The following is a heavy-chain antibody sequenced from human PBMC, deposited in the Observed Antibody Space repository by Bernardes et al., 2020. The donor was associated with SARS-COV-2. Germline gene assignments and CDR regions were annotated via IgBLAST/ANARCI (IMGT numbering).Heavy chain of an antibody. Sequence: SNTLSPTCTVSGGSIRSDYWSWIRQPAGKGLEWIGRIYSTGTTNYNPSLKSRVTMSVDTSKNQFSLKVTSVTAADRAVNYCARESGNIVTTTERFDYWGQVTLVTVSS. V-gene: IGHV4-4*07. CDR3: ARESGNIVTTTERFDY. CDR2: IYSTGTT. CDR1: GGSIRSDY. D-gene: IGHD5-12*01. J-gene: IGHJ4*02.